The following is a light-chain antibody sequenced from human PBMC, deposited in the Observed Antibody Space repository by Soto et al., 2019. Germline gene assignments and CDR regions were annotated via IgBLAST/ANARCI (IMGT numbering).Light chain of an antibody. Sequence: EIVMTQSPATLSVSPGERATLSCRASPCVSSNLAWYQQKPGQAPRLLIYGASTRATGIPVRFSGSGSGTVFTLTISSLQSEDFAVYYCKQYNNWPRYTVGQGTKLEIK. V-gene: IGKV3-15*01. CDR1: PCVSSN. CDR2: GAS. J-gene: IGKJ2*01. CDR3: KQYNNWPRYT.